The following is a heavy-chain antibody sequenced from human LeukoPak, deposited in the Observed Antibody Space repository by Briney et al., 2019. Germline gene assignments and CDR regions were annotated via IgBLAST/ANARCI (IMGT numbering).Heavy chain of an antibody. CDR2: IYTSGST. CDR3: AREQAVRYSSSWTPTPAYFDY. CDR1: GGSTSSGSYY. J-gene: IGHJ4*02. D-gene: IGHD6-13*01. Sequence: PSETLTLTRTVSGGSTSSGSYYWSWIRQPAGKGLEWIGRIYTSGSTNYNPSLKSRVTISVDTSKNQFSLKLSSVTAADTAVYYCAREQAVRYSSSWTPTPAYFDYWGQGTLVTVSS. V-gene: IGHV4-61*02.